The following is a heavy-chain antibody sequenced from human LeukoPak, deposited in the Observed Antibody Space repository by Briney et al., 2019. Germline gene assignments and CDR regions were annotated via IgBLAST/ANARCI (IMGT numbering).Heavy chain of an antibody. CDR1: EFTRGSYS. CDR2: ISSSSRTI. CDR3: ARDWPRDGHHEIFEY. J-gene: IGHJ4*02. V-gene: IGHV3-48*02. Sequence: GLRRRTRASSEFTRGSYSRNWVRQAPGKRLKWVSYISSSSRTIYYADSVKGRFTIFRDNAKNSLFLQMNSLRDEDTAVYYCARDWPRDGHHEIFEYWGQGTLVTVSS. D-gene: IGHD5-24*01.